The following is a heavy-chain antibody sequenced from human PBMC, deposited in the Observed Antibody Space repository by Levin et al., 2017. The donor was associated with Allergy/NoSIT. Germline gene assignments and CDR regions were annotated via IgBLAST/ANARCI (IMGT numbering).Heavy chain of an antibody. CDR3: TTDGPDRITIFKTWFDP. CDR2: IKSKTDGGTT. CDR1: GFTFSNAW. J-gene: IGHJ5*02. D-gene: IGHD3-9*01. Sequence: LSLTCAASGFTFSNAWMSWVRQAPGKGLEWVGRIKSKTDGGTTDYAAPVKGRFTISRDDSKNTLYLQMNSLKTEDTAVYYCTTDGPDRITIFKTWFDPWGQGTLVTVSS. V-gene: IGHV3-15*01.